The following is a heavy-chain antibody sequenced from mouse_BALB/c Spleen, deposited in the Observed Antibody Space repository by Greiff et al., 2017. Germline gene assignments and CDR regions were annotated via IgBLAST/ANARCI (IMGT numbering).Heavy chain of an antibody. CDR1: GFSLTSYG. CDR2: IWAGGST. CDR3: ARDRGNYAWFAY. J-gene: IGHJ3*01. V-gene: IGHV2-9*02. Sequence: VKLMESGPGLVAPSQSLSITCTVSGFSLTSYGVHWVRQPPGKGLEWLGVIWAGGSTNYNSALMSRLSISKDNSKSQVFLKMNSLQTDDTARYYCARDRGNYAWFAYWGQGTLVTVSA. D-gene: IGHD2-1*01.